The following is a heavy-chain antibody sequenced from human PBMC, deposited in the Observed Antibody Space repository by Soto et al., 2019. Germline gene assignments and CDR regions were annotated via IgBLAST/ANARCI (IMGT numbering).Heavy chain of an antibody. CDR2: IYYSGRT. CDR3: ARRLPHFDLLLVPFDY. CDR1: GGSISSGGYY. J-gene: IGHJ4*02. Sequence: SETLSLTCTVSGGSISSGGYYWSWIRQHPGKGLEWIGYIYYSGRTYYNPSLHSRVSIAVDTTENQFSLKLTSVTAADTSVYYCARRLPHFDLLLVPFDYWGQGTLVTVSS. D-gene: IGHD3-9*01. V-gene: IGHV4-31*03.